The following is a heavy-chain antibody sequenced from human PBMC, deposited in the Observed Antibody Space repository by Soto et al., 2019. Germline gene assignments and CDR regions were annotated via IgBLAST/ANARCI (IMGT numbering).Heavy chain of an antibody. CDR1: GYTFTSYG. CDR2: ISAYNGNT. J-gene: IGHJ4*02. Sequence: QVQLVQSGAEVKKPGASVKVSCKASGYTFTSYGISWVRQAPGQGLEWMGWISAYNGNTNYARELQGRVTMTTDTSTSRAEMELRSLRSDETAVYYCARASTITIFFDYWGQGTLVTVSS. D-gene: IGHD3-3*01. CDR3: ARASTITIFFDY. V-gene: IGHV1-18*01.